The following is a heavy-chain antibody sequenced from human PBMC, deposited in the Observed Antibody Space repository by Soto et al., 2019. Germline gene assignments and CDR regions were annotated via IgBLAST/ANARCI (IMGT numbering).Heavy chain of an antibody. CDR2: ISYDGSNK. CDR3: ALDYIGYYYYYGMDV. Sequence: GGSLRLSCAASGFTFSSYAMHWVRQAPGKGLEWVAVISYDGSNKYYADSVKGRFTISRDNSKNTLYLQMNSLRAEDTAVYYCALDYIGYYYYYGMDVWAQGTTVTGSS. D-gene: IGHD4-4*01. J-gene: IGHJ6*02. V-gene: IGHV3-30-3*01. CDR1: GFTFSSYA.